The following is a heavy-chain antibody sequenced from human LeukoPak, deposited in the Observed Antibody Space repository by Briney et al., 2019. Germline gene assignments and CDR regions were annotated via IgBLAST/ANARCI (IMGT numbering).Heavy chain of an antibody. CDR3: ARPNEPLSRYDFWSGYYTGSEVAFDI. Sequence: ASVKVSCKASGYTFTGYYMHWVRQAPGQGLEWMGWINPNSGGTNYAQKFQGRVTMTRDTSTSTVYMELSSLRSEDTAVYYCARPNEPLSRYDFWSGYYTGSEVAFDIWGQGAMVTVSS. V-gene: IGHV1-2*02. CDR1: GYTFTGYY. J-gene: IGHJ3*02. D-gene: IGHD3-3*01. CDR2: INPNSGGT.